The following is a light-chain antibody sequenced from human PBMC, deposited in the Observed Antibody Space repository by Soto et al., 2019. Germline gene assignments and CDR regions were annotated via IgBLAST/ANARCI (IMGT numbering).Light chain of an antibody. Sequence: QSALTQPASVSGSPGQSITIYCTGTSSDVGNYNFVSWFQQHPGNAPKLMIYEVTSRPSGVSNRFSGSKSGNTASLTISGLQAEDEADYYCTSYTTSSTLVFGGGTKLTVL. J-gene: IGLJ3*02. CDR1: SSDVGNYNF. CDR3: TSYTTSSTLV. CDR2: EVT. V-gene: IGLV2-14*01.